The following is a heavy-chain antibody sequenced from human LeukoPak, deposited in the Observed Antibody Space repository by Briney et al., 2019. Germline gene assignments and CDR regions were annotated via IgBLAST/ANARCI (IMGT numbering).Heavy chain of an antibody. D-gene: IGHD4-17*01. J-gene: IGHJ6*03. CDR3: AKDGMMTTVTTNRYYYYYYYMDV. V-gene: IGHV3-23*01. Sequence: SGGSLRLSCAASGFTFSSYAMSWVRQAPGKGLEWVSAISGSGGSTYYADSVKGRFTISRDNSKNTLYLQMNSLRAEDTAVYYCAKDGMMTTVTTNRYYYYYYYMDVWGKGTTVTVSS. CDR1: GFTFSSYA. CDR2: ISGSGGST.